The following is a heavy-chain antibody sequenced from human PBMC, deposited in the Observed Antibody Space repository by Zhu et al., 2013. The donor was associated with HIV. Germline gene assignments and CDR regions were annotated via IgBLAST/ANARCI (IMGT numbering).Heavy chain of an antibody. CDR1: GFTFDDHV. V-gene: IGHV3-49*03. CDR3: ARDYNSDFYPAPLGY. D-gene: IGHD3-22*01. J-gene: IGHJ4*02. CDR2: IRSKTYGGTT. Sequence: EVQLVESGGGLVQPGRSLRLSCTASGFTFDDHVMSWFRQAPGKGLEWVGFIRSKTYGGTTEYAASVKGRFSISRDESKSIAYLQMNSLKIEDTAVYYCARDYNSDFYPAPLGYWGQGTLVTVSS.